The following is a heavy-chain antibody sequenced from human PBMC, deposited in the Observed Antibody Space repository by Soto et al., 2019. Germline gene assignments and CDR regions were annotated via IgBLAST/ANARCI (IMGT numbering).Heavy chain of an antibody. Sequence: PGGSPRLSCTASGFAFNTYAMSWVRQAPGKGLEWVSGISGSGFSTYYADSVNGRFTISRDNSKNTLYLQMNSLRAEDTATYYCAKDRPDTTNWVQLDYWGQGALVTVSS. CDR3: AKDRPDTTNWVQLDY. V-gene: IGHV3-23*01. CDR2: ISGSGFST. D-gene: IGHD1-1*01. J-gene: IGHJ4*02. CDR1: GFAFNTYA.